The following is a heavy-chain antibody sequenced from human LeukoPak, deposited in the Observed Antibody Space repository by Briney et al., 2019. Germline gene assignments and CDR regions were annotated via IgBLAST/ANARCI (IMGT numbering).Heavy chain of an antibody. J-gene: IGHJ4*02. CDR1: GYSFVLYG. D-gene: IGHD3-22*01. CDR2: ISTYNGNT. V-gene: IGHV1-18*01. CDR3: ARDWEGSSGYSGYLRFDY. Sequence: GASVKVSCKASGYSFVLYGISWVRQAPGQGPEWMGWISTYNGNTKYAEKFQGRVTMTTDTSTSTAYMELRSLRSDDTAVYYCARDWEGSSGYSGYLRFDYWGQGTLVTVSS.